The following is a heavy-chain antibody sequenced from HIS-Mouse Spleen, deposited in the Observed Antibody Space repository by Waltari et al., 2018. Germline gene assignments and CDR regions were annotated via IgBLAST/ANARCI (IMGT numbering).Heavy chain of an antibody. V-gene: IGHV4-59*08. Sequence: QVQLQESGPGLVKPSEPLSLTCTVSGVSISSYYWSWIRQPPGKGLEWIGYIYYSGSTNYNPSLKSRVTISVDTSKNQFSLKLSSVTAADTAVYYCARGGLLAATYYFDYWGQGTLVTVSS. CDR1: GVSISSYY. CDR2: IYYSGST. J-gene: IGHJ4*02. D-gene: IGHD2-15*01. CDR3: ARGGLLAATYYFDY.